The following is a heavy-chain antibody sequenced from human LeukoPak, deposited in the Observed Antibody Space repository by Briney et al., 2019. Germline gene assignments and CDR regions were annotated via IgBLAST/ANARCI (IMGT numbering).Heavy chain of an antibody. CDR2: IYSSGST. J-gene: IGHJ4*02. CDR1: GGSISSYY. CDR3: ARNTGYHYAYFDY. Sequence: PSETLSLTCTVSGGSISSYYWSWIRQPPGKGLEWIGYIYSSGSTNYNLSLKSRVTISVDTSKNQFSLKLTSVTAADTAVYYCARNTGYHYAYFDYWGQGTLVTVSS. V-gene: IGHV4-59*01. D-gene: IGHD3-22*01.